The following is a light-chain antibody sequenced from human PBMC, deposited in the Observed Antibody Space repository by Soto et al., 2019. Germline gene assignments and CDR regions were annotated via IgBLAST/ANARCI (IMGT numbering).Light chain of an antibody. CDR2: GNR. J-gene: IGLJ3*02. CDR3: QAYAYSATASV. V-gene: IGLV1-40*01. CDR1: SSNLGAGYD. Sequence: QSVLTQPPSVSGAPGQRVTLSCTGNSSNLGAGYDVHWYQQLPGAAPKLVIFGNRNRPSGVPERFSGSKSGTSASLAITGLQADDEAEYYGQAYAYSATASVCGGGTQVTVL.